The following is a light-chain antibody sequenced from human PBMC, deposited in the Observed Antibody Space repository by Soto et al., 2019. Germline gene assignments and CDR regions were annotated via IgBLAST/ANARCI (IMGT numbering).Light chain of an antibody. Sequence: QSALTQPASVSGSPGQSITISCTGTSSDVGGYNYVSWYQQHPGKAPKLMIYEVSNRPSGVSNRFSGSKSGNTASLTISGLQAEDEADYYCCSYGGTFYVFGTGTKVTVL. CDR3: CSYGGTFYV. CDR2: EVS. J-gene: IGLJ1*01. CDR1: SSDVGGYNY. V-gene: IGLV2-14*01.